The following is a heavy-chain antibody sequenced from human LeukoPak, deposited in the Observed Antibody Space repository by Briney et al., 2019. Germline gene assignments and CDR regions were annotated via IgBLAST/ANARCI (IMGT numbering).Heavy chain of an antibody. J-gene: IGHJ4*02. CDR1: GFTFSSYW. CDR2: IEQDGSEK. D-gene: IGHD4-17*01. Sequence: GGSLRLSCAASGFTFSSYWMSWVRQAPGKGLEWVANIEQDGSEKNYLDSVKGRFTISRDNAKNSLYLQMNSLRAEDTAVYYCARDIYGLFDYWGQGTLVTVSS. CDR3: ARDIYGLFDY. V-gene: IGHV3-7*01.